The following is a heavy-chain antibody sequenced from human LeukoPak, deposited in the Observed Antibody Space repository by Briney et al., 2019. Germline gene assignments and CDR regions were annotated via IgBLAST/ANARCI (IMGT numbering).Heavy chain of an antibody. V-gene: IGHV3-64*01. Sequence: GGSLRLSCAASGFTFSSYAMHWVRQAPGKGPEYVSAISSNGGSTYYANSVKGRFTISRDNSKNTLYLQMGSLRAEDMAVYYCARVGIMITFGGVIVHPPDYWGQGTLVTVSS. CDR2: ISSNGGST. CDR1: GFTFSSYA. D-gene: IGHD3-16*02. J-gene: IGHJ4*02. CDR3: ARVGIMITFGGVIVHPPDY.